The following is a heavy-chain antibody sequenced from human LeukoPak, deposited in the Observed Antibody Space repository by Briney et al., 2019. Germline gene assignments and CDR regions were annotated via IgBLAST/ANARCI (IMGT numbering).Heavy chain of an antibody. CDR3: ARHGYTASHYLLDI. D-gene: IGHD3-16*01. V-gene: IGHV4-4*07. Sequence: PSETLSLTCTVTSGSINSYYWGWVRQPAGRGLEWIGRIYTTGKTDYNPSLKSRLTMSVDTSKRQFSLNLTSVTAADTAIYFCARHGYTASHYLLDIWSQGKLVTVSS. J-gene: IGHJ4*02. CDR1: SGSINSYY. CDR2: IYTTGKT.